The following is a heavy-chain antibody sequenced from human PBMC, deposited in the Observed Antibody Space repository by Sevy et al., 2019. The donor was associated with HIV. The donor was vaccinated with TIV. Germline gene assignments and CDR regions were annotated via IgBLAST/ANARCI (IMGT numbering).Heavy chain of an antibody. V-gene: IGHV3-11*01. CDR2: ISSSGSTI. CDR1: GFTFSDYY. D-gene: IGHD3-22*01. J-gene: IGHJ6*02. Sequence: GGSLRLSCAASGFTFSDYYMSWIRQAPGKGLEWVSYISSSGSTIYYADSVKGRFTISRDNAKNSLYLQMNSLRAEDTAVYYCARDGTYYDSSGYQSYYYYYGMDVWGQGTTVTVSS. CDR3: ARDGTYYDSSGYQSYYYYYGMDV.